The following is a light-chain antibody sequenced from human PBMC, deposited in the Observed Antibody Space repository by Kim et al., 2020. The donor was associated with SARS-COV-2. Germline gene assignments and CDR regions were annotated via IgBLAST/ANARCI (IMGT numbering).Light chain of an antibody. Sequence: SYELTQPPSVSVAPGKTARITCGGNNIGSKSVHWYQQKPGQAPVLVIYYDSDRPSGIPERFSGSNSGNTATLTISRVEAGDEADYYCQGWDSSSEAVVFGGGTQMTV. CDR3: QGWDSSSEAVV. V-gene: IGLV3-21*04. J-gene: IGLJ2*01. CDR1: NIGSKS. CDR2: YDS.